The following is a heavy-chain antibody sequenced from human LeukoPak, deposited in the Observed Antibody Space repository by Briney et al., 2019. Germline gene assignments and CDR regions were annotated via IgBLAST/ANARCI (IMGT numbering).Heavy chain of an antibody. CDR2: IYPHGDP. J-gene: IGHJ3*02. V-gene: IGHV3-23*01. Sequence: TGGSLRLSCTPSGFTFKNYAMTWVRQAPGGGLEWVSEIYPHGDPHYADSVKGRFTISRDNSKNSLYMQMETMRAEDTALYYCARAKLEPAGTGAFDIWGPGTVVTVSS. CDR3: ARAKLEPAGTGAFDI. D-gene: IGHD6-19*01. CDR1: GFTFKNYA.